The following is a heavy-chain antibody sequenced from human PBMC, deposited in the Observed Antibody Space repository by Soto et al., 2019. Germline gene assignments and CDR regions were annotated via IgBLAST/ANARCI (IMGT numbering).Heavy chain of an antibody. D-gene: IGHD3-9*01. CDR3: ARVRYQNLRDFDSLLPYYYGMDV. CDR1: GGTFSSYA. J-gene: IGHJ6*02. CDR2: IIPIFGTA. Sequence: QVQLVQSGAEVKQPGSSVKVSCKASGGTFSSYAISWVRQAPGQGREWMGGIIPIFGTANYAQQFQGRVTINADKSRSTAYMELSSLRSDDTAVYYCARVRYQNLRDFDSLLPYYYGMDVWGQGTTVIVSS. V-gene: IGHV1-69*06.